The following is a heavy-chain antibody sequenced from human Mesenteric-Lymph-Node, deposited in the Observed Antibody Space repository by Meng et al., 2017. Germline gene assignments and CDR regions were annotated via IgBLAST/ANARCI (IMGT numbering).Heavy chain of an antibody. D-gene: IGHD2-15*01. CDR3: ARVGFCSGGRCYSYYYNGMDV. Sequence: GESLKISCADSGFTFSDYWMSWVRQAPGKGLEWGANIKQDGSEKYYVDSVKGRFTISRDNAKKSLHLQMNSLRAEDTAVYYCARVGFCSGGRCYSYYYNGMDVWGQGTTVTVSS. CDR1: GFTFSDYW. J-gene: IGHJ6*02. CDR2: IKQDGSEK. V-gene: IGHV3-7*01.